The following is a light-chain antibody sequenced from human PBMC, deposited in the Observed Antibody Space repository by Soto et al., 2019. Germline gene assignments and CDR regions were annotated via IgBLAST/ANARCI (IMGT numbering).Light chain of an antibody. CDR2: AAS. J-gene: IGKJ1*01. CDR3: LQYYSFPWM. V-gene: IGKV1D-8*01. Sequence: VIWVTQSPSLLSASTGDRVTISFRMSQAISDYLAWYQQKPGKAPELLIYAASALQSGVPSRFSGSGSGTDFTLTITDLQSEDFATYYCLQYYSFPWMFGQGTKVDIK. CDR1: QAISDY.